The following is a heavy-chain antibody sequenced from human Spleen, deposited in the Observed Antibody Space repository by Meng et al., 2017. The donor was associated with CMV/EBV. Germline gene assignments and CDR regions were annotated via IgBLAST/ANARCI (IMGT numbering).Heavy chain of an antibody. V-gene: IGHV3-21*01. D-gene: IGHD6-6*01. CDR2: ISARGSYI. J-gene: IGHJ4*02. CDR3: AKLVRYSSSSPDDY. Sequence: GESLKISCVVSGFTFSSYTMNWVRQAPGKGLEWVSSISARGSYIFYADSVKGRFTISRDNAKNTLYLQMNSLRAEDTAVYYCAKLVRYSSSSPDDYWGQGTLVTVSS. CDR1: GFTFSSYT.